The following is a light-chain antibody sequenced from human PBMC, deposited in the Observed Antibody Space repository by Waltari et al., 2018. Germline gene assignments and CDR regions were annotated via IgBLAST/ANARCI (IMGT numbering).Light chain of an antibody. CDR2: DAS. J-gene: IGKJ2*01. CDR3: QQRSNWPSYT. Sequence: EIVLTPSPATMSLSPGESAPLSCRASQSVSSYLAWYQQKPGQAPRLLIYDASNRATGIPARFSGSGSGTDFTLTISSLEPEDFAVYYCQQRSNWPSYTFGQGTKLEIK. V-gene: IGKV3-11*01. CDR1: QSVSSY.